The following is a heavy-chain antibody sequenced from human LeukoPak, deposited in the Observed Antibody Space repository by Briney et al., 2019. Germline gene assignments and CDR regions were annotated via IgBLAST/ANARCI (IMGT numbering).Heavy chain of an antibody. D-gene: IGHD3-10*01. J-gene: IGHJ4*02. CDR3: ARDLSRGHFDY. V-gene: IGHV3-64*01. CDR2: ISSNGGST. CDR1: GFTFSSYA. Sequence: GGSLRLSCAASGFTFSSYAMHWVRQAPGKGLEYVSAISSNGGSTYYANSVKGRFTISRDNSKNTLYLQMGSLRAEDMAVHYCARDLSRGHFDYWGQGTLVTVSS.